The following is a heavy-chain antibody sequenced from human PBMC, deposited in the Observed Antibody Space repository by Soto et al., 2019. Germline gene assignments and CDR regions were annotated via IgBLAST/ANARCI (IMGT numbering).Heavy chain of an antibody. V-gene: IGHV3-53*01. CDR3: ATGLTLPVRPSFDT. D-gene: IGHD3-9*01. J-gene: IGHJ4*02. Sequence: DVQLVESGGGLIQPGGSLRLSCAASGFTISGNYITWVRQDPGKGLEWVSVIFSGDNTFYSDSVKGRFTISRDSSKNTVYLQMNRLRGDDTAVYFCATGLTLPVRPSFDTWGQGTLLNVSS. CDR2: IFSGDNT. CDR1: GFTISGNY.